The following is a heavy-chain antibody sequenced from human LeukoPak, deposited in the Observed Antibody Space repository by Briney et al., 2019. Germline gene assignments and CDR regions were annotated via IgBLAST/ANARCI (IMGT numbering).Heavy chain of an antibody. CDR2: IYYSGST. CDR1: GGSISSGGYY. J-gene: IGHJ4*02. V-gene: IGHV4-31*03. D-gene: IGHD1-14*01. CDR3: ARRKLYYFDY. Sequence: SQILSLTCTVSGGSISSGGYYWSWIRQHPGKGLEWIGYIYYSGSTYYNPSLKSRVTKSVDTSKNQFSLKLSSVTAADTAVYYCARRKLYYFDYWGQGTLVTVSS.